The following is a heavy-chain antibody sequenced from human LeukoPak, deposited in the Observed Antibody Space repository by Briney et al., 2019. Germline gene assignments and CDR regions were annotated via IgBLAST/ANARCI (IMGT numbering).Heavy chain of an antibody. V-gene: IGHV4-59*01. D-gene: IGHD2-15*01. CDR3: ARGPQYCSDGSCYSYAFDI. CDR1: GGSISTSY. Sequence: ASETLSLTCTVSGGSISTSYWSWIRQPPGKGLEWIGYIYYSGSTNYNPSLKSRVTISVDTSKNQFSLKLSSVTAADTAVYYCARGPQYCSDGSCYSYAFDIWGQGTMVTVSS. CDR2: IYYSGST. J-gene: IGHJ3*02.